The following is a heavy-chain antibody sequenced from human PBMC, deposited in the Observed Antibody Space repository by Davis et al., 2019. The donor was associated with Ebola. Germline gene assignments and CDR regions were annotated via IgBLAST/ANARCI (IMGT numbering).Heavy chain of an antibody. D-gene: IGHD6-25*01. V-gene: IGHV3-9*01. CDR1: GFTFDDYA. Sequence: PGGSLRLSCAASGFTFDDYAMHWVRQAPGKGLEWVSGISWNSGSIGYADSVKGRFTISRDNAKNSLYLQMNSLRAEDTALYYCAKVSAAETFDYWGQGTLVTVSS. J-gene: IGHJ4*02. CDR2: ISWNSGSI. CDR3: AKVSAAETFDY.